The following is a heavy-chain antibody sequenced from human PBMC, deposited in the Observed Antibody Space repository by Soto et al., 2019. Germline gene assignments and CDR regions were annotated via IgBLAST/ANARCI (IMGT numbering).Heavy chain of an antibody. D-gene: IGHD2-15*01. J-gene: IGHJ4*02. CDR1: GYAFTSYT. Sequence: QVQLVQSGAEVKKPGASVKVSCKASGYAFTSYTIDWVRQATGQGLEWMGWMNPNSGNTGYAQKFQGKVTMTRSTSISTAYMELSSLRSEDTAVYYCAREKRGYYDYWGQGTLVTVSS. V-gene: IGHV1-8*01. CDR2: MNPNSGNT. CDR3: AREKRGYYDY.